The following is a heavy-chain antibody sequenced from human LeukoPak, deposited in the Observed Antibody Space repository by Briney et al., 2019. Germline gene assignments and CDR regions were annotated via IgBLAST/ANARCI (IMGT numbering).Heavy chain of an antibody. J-gene: IGHJ3*02. CDR1: GFTFSSYG. V-gene: IGHV3-30*18. D-gene: IGHD3-16*02. CDR2: ISYDGSNK. Sequence: GGSLRLSCAASGFTFSSYGMHWVRQAPGKGLEWVAVISYDGSNKYYADSVKSRFTISRDNSKNTLYLQMNSLRAEDTAVYYCAKGGYLDAFDIWGQGTMVTVSS. CDR3: AKGGYLDAFDI.